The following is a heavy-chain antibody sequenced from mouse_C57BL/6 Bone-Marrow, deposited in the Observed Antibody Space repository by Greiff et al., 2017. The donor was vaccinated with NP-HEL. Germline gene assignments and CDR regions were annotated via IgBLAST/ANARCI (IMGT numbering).Heavy chain of an antibody. V-gene: IGHV1-55*01. CDR2: IYPGSGST. J-gene: IGHJ4*01. CDR1: GYTFTSYW. CDR3: ARDGSRYYYAMDY. Sequence: QVQLQQPGAELVKPGASVKMSCKASGYTFTSYWITWVKQRPGQGLEWIGDIYPGSGSTNYNEKFKSKATLTVDKSSSTAYMQLSSLTSEDSAVYYCARDGSRYYYAMDYWGQGTSVTVSS. D-gene: IGHD1-1*01.